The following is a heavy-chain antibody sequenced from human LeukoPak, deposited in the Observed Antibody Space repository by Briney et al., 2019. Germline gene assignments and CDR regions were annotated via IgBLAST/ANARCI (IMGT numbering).Heavy chain of an antibody. J-gene: IGHJ4*02. CDR1: GFTFSNYA. CDR3: AKWGDYGVLTGYYDSDY. V-gene: IGHV3-23*01. D-gene: IGHD3-9*01. Sequence: GGSLRLSCAASGFTFSNYAMSWVRQAPGKGLEWVSAVSGRDTSTYYTDSVKGRFTISRDNSKNTLYLQMNSLSAEDTAIYYCAKWGDYGVLTGYYDSDYWGQGTLVTVSS. CDR2: VSGRDTST.